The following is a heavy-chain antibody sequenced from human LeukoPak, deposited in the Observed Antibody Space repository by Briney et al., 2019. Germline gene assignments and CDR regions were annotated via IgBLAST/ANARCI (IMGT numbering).Heavy chain of an antibody. CDR1: GFTCSDYA. J-gene: IGHJ4*02. V-gene: IGHV3-23*01. CDR3: AKRILAPGTLDY. CDR2: ISANGGGT. D-gene: IGHD6-13*01. Sequence: QPGGSLILSCATSGFTCSDYAMSGGREAPGKGLEWVSSISANGGGTYYGDSVKGRFTISRDNSRNTLYLQMNSLRAEDTAIYYCAKRILAPGTLDYWGQGTLVTVSS.